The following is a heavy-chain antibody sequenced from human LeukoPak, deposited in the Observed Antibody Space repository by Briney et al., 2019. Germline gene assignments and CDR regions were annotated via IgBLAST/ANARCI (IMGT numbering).Heavy chain of an antibody. Sequence: GRSLRLSCAASGFTFDDYAMHWVRQAPGKGLEWVSGISWNSGTIGYADSVKGRFTISRDNAKNSLYLQMNSLRAEDTALYYCAKGYCSSTSCYSDYWGQGTLVTVSS. CDR2: ISWNSGTI. J-gene: IGHJ4*02. CDR1: GFTFDDYA. D-gene: IGHD2-2*01. CDR3: AKGYCSSTSCYSDY. V-gene: IGHV3-9*01.